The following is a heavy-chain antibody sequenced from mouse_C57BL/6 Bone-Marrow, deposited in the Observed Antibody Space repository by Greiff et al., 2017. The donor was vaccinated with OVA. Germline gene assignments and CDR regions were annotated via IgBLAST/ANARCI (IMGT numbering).Heavy chain of an antibody. CDR1: GFTITNSY. CDR3: AYYGDDDGYFDY. J-gene: IGHJ2*01. Sequence: VQLKQSVAELVRPGASVKLSCTASGFTITNSYMPWVKQRPEQGLEWIGRIYPANGNTKYAPKFQGKATITADTSSNTAYLQLSSLTSEDTAIYYCAYYGDDDGYFDYWGQGTTLTVSS. D-gene: IGHD2-2*01. V-gene: IGHV14-3*01. CDR2: IYPANGNT.